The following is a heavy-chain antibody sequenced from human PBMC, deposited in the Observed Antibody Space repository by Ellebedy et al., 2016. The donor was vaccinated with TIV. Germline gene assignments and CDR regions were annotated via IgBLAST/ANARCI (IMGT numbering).Heavy chain of an antibody. CDR2: IIPIFGTA. Sequence: ASVKVSCKASGGTFSSYAISWVRQAPGQGLEWMGGIIPIFGTANYAQKLQGRVTITADKSTSTAYMELNSLRSDDTAVYYCAAFPYISTSSAYWGQGALVTVSS. V-gene: IGHV1-69*06. D-gene: IGHD2-2*01. CDR1: GGTFSSYA. J-gene: IGHJ4*02. CDR3: AAFPYISTSSAY.